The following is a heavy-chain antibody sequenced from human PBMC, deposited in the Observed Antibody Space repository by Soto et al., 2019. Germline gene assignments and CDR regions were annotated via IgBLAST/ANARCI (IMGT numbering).Heavy chain of an antibody. D-gene: IGHD4-17*01. Sequence: SETLSLTCSVYGGSVICDYWSWVRQPPGKGLEWIGEINHSGSTNYNPSLKSRVTISVDTSKNQFSLKLSSVTAADTAVYYCASTLSNYGDYDSYWGQGTLVTVSS. CDR2: INHSGST. J-gene: IGHJ4*02. V-gene: IGHV4-34*01. CDR1: GGSVICDY. CDR3: ASTLSNYGDYDSY.